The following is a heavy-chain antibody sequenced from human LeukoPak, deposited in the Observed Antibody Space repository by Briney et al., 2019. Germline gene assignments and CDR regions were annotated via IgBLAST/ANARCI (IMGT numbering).Heavy chain of an antibody. D-gene: IGHD4-23*01. CDR3: ARGEVTSYFDY. Sequence: SETLSLTCTVSGGSISSYYWSWIRQPPGKGLEWIGYIYYSGSTNYNPSLKSRVTISVDTSKNQFSLKLSSVTAADTAVYYCARGEVTSYFDYWGQGTLVTVSS. CDR2: IYYSGST. CDR1: GGSISSYY. J-gene: IGHJ4*02. V-gene: IGHV4-59*01.